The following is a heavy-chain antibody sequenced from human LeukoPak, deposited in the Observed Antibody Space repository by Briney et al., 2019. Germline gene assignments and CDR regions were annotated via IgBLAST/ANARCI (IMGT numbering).Heavy chain of an antibody. J-gene: IGHJ6*02. CDR2: VYYSGNT. CDR3: ASAWASSGHYYYYGMDV. D-gene: IGHD3-22*01. Sequence: SETLSLTCTVSGGSISSTYYWAWIRQPPGKGLEWFGSVYYSGNTYYNPSLQSPVTISVDTSKNQFSLKLSSVTAADTAVYYCASAWASSGHYYYYGMDVWGQGTTVTVSS. V-gene: IGHV4-39*01. CDR1: GGSISSTYY.